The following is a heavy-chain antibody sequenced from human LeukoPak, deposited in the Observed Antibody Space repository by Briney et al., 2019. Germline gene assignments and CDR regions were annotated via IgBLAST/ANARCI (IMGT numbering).Heavy chain of an antibody. CDR2: INTDGSST. J-gene: IGHJ2*01. CDR1: GFTFTDYW. Sequence: HPGGSLRLSCAASGFTFTDYWMHWVRQAPGKGLVWVSRINTDGSSTIYADSVKGRFTISRDNVKSTLYLQMNSLRADDTAVYYCARGGLYFDLWGRGTLVTVSS. CDR3: ARGGLYFDL. V-gene: IGHV3-74*01.